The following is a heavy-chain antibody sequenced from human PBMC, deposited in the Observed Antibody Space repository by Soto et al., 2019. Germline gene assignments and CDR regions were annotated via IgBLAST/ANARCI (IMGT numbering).Heavy chain of an antibody. Sequence: ASVKVSCKASGYTFTGYYMHWVRQAPGQGLEWLGWINTDTGGTDSAQKFQGRVTMTRDTSISTAYLELSSLRSDDTAVYYCARDPIGGGTPYYCDFWGRGTLVTVSS. V-gene: IGHV1-2*02. D-gene: IGHD3-10*01. CDR3: ARDPIGGGTPYYCDF. CDR1: GYTFTGYY. CDR2: INTDTGGT. J-gene: IGHJ4*02.